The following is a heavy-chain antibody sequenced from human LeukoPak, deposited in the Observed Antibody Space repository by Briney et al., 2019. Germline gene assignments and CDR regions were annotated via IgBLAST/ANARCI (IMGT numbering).Heavy chain of an antibody. CDR3: AGVVAATSFDY. J-gene: IGHJ4*02. CDR1: GYSFTSYW. Sequence: GESLKISCKGSGYSFTSYWIGWVRQMPGKGLEGMGIIYPGDSDTSSSPSFQGQVTISGDKSISTAYLQWSSLKPSDTAMYYCAGVVAATSFDYWGQGTLVTVSS. CDR2: IYPGDSDT. D-gene: IGHD2-15*01. V-gene: IGHV5-51*01.